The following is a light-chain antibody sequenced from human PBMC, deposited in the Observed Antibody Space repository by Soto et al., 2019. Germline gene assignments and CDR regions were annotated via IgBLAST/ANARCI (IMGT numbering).Light chain of an antibody. CDR3: SSYTSINTAV. V-gene: IGLV2-14*01. J-gene: IGLJ3*02. Sequence: QSVLTQPASASGSPGQSITISCTGTSSDVGGYDYVSWYQQHPGKAPKLMIFEVNNRPSGVSNRFSGSKSGNTASLTISGLQAEDEADYYCSSYTSINTAVFGGGTKVTVL. CDR1: SSDVGGYDY. CDR2: EVN.